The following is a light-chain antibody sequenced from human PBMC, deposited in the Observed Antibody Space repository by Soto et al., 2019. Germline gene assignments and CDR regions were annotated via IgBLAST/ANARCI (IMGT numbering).Light chain of an antibody. CDR1: QSVSNNY. J-gene: IGKJ1*01. V-gene: IGKV3-20*01. CDR2: GAS. CDR3: QQYGSSPT. Sequence: EIVLTQSPGALSLSPGERATRSCRASQSVSNNYLAWYQQKPGQAPRLLIYGASSRATGIPDRFSGSGSGTDFTLTISRLEPEDFVIYYCQQYGSSPTFGQGTKVDIK.